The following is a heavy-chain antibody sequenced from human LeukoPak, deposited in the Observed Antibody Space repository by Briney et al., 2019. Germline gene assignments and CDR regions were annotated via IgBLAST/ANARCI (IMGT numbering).Heavy chain of an antibody. J-gene: IGHJ4*02. D-gene: IGHD1-26*01. CDR1: GFTFSSYA. Sequence: GGSLRLSCAASGFTFSSYAMHWVRQAPGKGLEWVAVISYDGSNKYYADSVKGRFTISRDNSKNTLYLQMNSLRAEDTAVYYCARDLRASGSPFDYWGQGTLVTVSS. CDR3: ARDLRASGSPFDY. CDR2: ISYDGSNK. V-gene: IGHV3-30-3*01.